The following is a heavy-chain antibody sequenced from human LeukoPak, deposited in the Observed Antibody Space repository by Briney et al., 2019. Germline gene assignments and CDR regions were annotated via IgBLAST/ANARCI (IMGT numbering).Heavy chain of an antibody. CDR2: VSRSGSTI. Sequence: GESLRLSCAASGLTFSNYEMNWVRQAPGKGLEWVSYVSRSGSTIYYTDSVKGRFTISRDNARTSLYLQMNSLRAEDTAVYYCATYSTSSRAGFEYWGQGTLVTV. J-gene: IGHJ4*02. CDR1: GLTFSNYE. D-gene: IGHD6-6*01. V-gene: IGHV3-48*03. CDR3: ATYSTSSRAGFEY.